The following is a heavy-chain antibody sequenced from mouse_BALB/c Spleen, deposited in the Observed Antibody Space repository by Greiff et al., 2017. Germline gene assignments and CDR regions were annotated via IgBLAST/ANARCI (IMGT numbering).Heavy chain of an antibody. CDR2: INPSTGYT. J-gene: IGHJ2*01. CDR3: ARSGLRRGYYFDY. Sequence: VHLVESGAELAKPGASVKMSCKASGYTFTSYWMHWVKQRPGQGLEWIGYINPSTGYTEYNQKFKDKATLTADKSSSTAYMQLSSLTSEDSAVYYCARSGLRRGYYFDYWGQGTTLTVSS. V-gene: IGHV1-7*01. CDR1: GYTFTSYW. D-gene: IGHD2-2*01.